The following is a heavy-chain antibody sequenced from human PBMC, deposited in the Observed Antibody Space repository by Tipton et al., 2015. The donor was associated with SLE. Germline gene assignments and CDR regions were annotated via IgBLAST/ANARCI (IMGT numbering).Heavy chain of an antibody. CDR1: GDSLSGQY. CDR3: AGDSSGSYYDRGGYYQLANRHFDL. V-gene: IGHV4-34*12. Sequence: GLVKPSETLSLTCSVYGDSLSGQYWGWIRQPPGKGLEWIGEVFRGGSTNYSPSLESRVTITVDMSKNQFSLRLISVTAADTAVYYCAGDSSGSYYDRGGYYQLANRHFDLWGRGILVSVSS. J-gene: IGHJ4*02. CDR2: VFRGGST. D-gene: IGHD3-22*01.